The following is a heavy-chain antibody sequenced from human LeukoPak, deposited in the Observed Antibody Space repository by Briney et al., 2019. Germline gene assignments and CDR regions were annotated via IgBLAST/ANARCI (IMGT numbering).Heavy chain of an antibody. V-gene: IGHV4-39*01. CDR1: GGSINSTTDY. J-gene: IGHJ4*02. Sequence: SETLSLTCTVSGGSINSTTDYWGWIRQPPGKGLEWIGSIYYSGSTYYNPSLKSRVTISVDTSKNQFSLKLSSVTAADTAMYYCARQNLRWSTFDYWGQGTLVTVPS. CDR2: IYYSGST. CDR3: ARQNLRWSTFDY. D-gene: IGHD4-17*01.